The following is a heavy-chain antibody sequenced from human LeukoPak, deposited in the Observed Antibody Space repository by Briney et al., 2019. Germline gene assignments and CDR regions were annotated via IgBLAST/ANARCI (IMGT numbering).Heavy chain of an antibody. V-gene: IGHV4-39*01. CDR1: GGSITSSNYH. CDR3: AGQTSEVEEVIIPSYYFDF. D-gene: IGHD3-10*01. J-gene: IGHJ4*02. CDR2: IYHSGST. Sequence: SETLSLTCTISGGSITSSNYHWGWIRQPPGRGLEWIGNIYHSGSTHYNPSLRSRVTISVDTSKIQFSLKLNSVTAADTAVYYCAGQTSEVEEVIIPSYYFDFWGQGTLVTVSS.